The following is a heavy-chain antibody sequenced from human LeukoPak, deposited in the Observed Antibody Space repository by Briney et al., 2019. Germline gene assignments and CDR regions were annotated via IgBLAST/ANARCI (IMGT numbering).Heavy chain of an antibody. CDR2: ISYDGSNK. CDR1: GFTFSSYA. V-gene: IGHV3-30*04. J-gene: IGHJ4*02. D-gene: IGHD4-17*01. Sequence: GGSLRLSCAASGFTFSSYAMHWVRQAPGKGLEWVAVISYDGSNKYYADSVKGRFTISRDNSKNTLYLQTNSLRAEDTAVYYCARESPTVPYFDYWGQGTLVTVSS. CDR3: ARESPTVPYFDY.